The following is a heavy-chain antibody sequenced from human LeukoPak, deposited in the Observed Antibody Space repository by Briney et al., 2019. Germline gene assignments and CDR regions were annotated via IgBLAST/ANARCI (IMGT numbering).Heavy chain of an antibody. Sequence: PGGSLRLSCAASGFTFSSFAMHWVRQAPAKGLGWVAVISYDGSNKDYADSVKGRFTISRDNSENTLYLQMNSLRPEDTAVYYCARDQGCFDCWGQGTLVTVSS. V-gene: IGHV3-30-3*01. CDR1: GFTFSSFA. J-gene: IGHJ4*02. D-gene: IGHD6-19*01. CDR2: ISYDGSNK. CDR3: ARDQGCFDC.